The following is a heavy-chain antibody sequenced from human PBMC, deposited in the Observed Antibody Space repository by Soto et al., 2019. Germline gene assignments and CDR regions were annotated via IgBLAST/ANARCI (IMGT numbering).Heavy chain of an antibody. D-gene: IGHD5-18*01. CDR3: AKDPYRGYGDYYYGMDV. CDR1: GFTFDDYA. J-gene: IGHJ6*02. CDR2: ISWNSGSI. Sequence: EVQLVESGGGLVQPGRSPRLSCAASGFTFDDYAMHWVRQAPGKGLEWVSGISWNSGSIGYADSVKGRFTISRDNAKNSLYLQMNSLRAEDTALYYCAKDPYRGYGDYYYGMDVWGQGTTVTVSS. V-gene: IGHV3-9*01.